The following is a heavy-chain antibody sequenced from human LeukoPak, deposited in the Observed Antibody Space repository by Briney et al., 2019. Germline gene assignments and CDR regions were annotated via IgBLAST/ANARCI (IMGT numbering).Heavy chain of an antibody. J-gene: IGHJ4*02. CDR1: GYSISSGYY. D-gene: IGHD3-22*01. CDR2: IYHIGST. Sequence: PSETLSLTCTVSGYSISSGYYWGWIRQPPGKGLEWIGSIYHIGSTYYNPSLKSRVTISVDTSKNQFSLKLSSVTAADTAVYYCAARGRAHYYDSSGLNWGQGTLVTVSS. V-gene: IGHV4-38-2*02. CDR3: AARGRAHYYDSSGLN.